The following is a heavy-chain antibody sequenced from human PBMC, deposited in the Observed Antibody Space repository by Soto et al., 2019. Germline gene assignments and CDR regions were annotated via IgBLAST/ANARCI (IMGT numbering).Heavy chain of an antibody. CDR2: IYYSGRT. CDR1: AGTPRSSEYY. CDR3: ASTYVAAVGRGAGYYGMDV. J-gene: IGHJ6*02. V-gene: IGHV4-39*01. Sequence: PQKLSHTCTVSAGTPRSSEYYVCCLRHAQGKGLEWIGSIYYSGRTYYNPSLKSRVTISVDTSKNQFSLKLSSVTAADTAVYYCASTYVAAVGRGAGYYGMDVWGQGTTVTVS. D-gene: IGHD6-13*01.